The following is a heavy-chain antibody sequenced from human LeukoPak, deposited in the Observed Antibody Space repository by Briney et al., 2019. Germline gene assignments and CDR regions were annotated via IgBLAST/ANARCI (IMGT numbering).Heavy chain of an antibody. D-gene: IGHD3-22*01. J-gene: IGHJ4*02. V-gene: IGHV4-39*01. CDR2: IYYSGST. Sequence: SETLSLTCTVSGGSISSSSYYWAWIRQPPGKGLEWIVSIYYSGSTYYNPYLRSRVTISVDTSKNQFSLKLSSVTAADTAVYYCARHGERYYYDSSGPLDYWGQGTLVTVSS. CDR1: GGSISSSSYY. CDR3: ARHGERYYYDSSGPLDY.